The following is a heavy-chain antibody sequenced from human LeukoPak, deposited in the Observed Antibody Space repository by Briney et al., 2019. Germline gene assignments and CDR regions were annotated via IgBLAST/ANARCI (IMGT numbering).Heavy chain of an antibody. CDR1: GITLSSYA. J-gene: IGHJ4*02. V-gene: IGHV3-23*01. CDR3: AKDPRGDCSGGSCYYLDY. CDR2: ISGSGGNT. D-gene: IGHD2-15*01. Sequence: GGSLRLSCAVSGITLSSYAMSWVRQAPGKGLEWVSAISGSGGNTYYADSVKGRFTISRDNSKNTLYLQMNSLRAEDTAVYYCAKDPRGDCSGGSCYYLDYWGQGTLVTVSS.